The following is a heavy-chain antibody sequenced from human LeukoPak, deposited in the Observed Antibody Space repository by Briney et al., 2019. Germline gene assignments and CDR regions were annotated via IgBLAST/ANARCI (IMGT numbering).Heavy chain of an antibody. V-gene: IGHV4-59*01. CDR1: SGSIRTSY. CDR2: IYYSGST. Sequence: PSEALSLTCTVSSGSIRTSYCSWIRQPPGKGLEWIGYIYYSGSTNYNPSLKSRVTISVDTSRNQFSLKLSSVTAADTAVYYCARGPGYSSSDGAFDIWGQGTMVTVSS. J-gene: IGHJ3*02. D-gene: IGHD6-13*01. CDR3: ARGPGYSSSDGAFDI.